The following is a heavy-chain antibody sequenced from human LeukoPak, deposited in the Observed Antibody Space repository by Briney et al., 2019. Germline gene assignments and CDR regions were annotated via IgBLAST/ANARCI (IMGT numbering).Heavy chain of an antibody. Sequence: PSETLSLTCAVYGGSFSGHYWPWIRQPPGKGLEWIGEINHNGITNYNPSLKSRVTISVDTSKNQFSLELRSVTAADTAVYYCARSVSGGIECDSWARGSLVTVSS. CDR1: GGSFSGHY. J-gene: IGHJ4*02. CDR2: INHNGIT. D-gene: IGHD3-16*01. V-gene: IGHV4-34*01. CDR3: ARSVSGGIECDS.